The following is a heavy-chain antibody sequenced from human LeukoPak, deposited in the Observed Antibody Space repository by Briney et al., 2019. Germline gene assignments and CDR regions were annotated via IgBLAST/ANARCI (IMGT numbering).Heavy chain of an antibody. V-gene: IGHV4-39*07. Sequence: PSETLSLTCSVSGGSIRRGDHHWAWVRQPPGKGLEFIGSLDESGRPYYNRPLKSRVSISGDTSGKQFSLNLTSVTAADTAVYFCARDLGGYSFFMDVWGRGTTVIVSS. D-gene: IGHD2-15*01. CDR3: ARDLGGYSFFMDV. CDR1: GGSIRRGDHH. CDR2: LDESGRP. J-gene: IGHJ6*03.